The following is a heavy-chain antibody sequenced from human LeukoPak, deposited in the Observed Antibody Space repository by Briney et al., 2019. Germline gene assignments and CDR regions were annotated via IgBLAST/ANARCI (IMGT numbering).Heavy chain of an antibody. D-gene: IGHD4-17*01. V-gene: IGHV3-21*01. J-gene: IGHJ4*02. Sequence: KTGGSLRLSCAASGFTFSSYSMNWVRQAPGKGLEWVSSISSRSSYIYYADSLKGRFTISRDNAKNSLYLNIHSLRAEDTAVYYCARDRADPDYGDYVFAYWGQGTLVTVSS. CDR3: ARDRADPDYGDYVFAY. CDR1: GFTFSSYS. CDR2: ISSRSSYI.